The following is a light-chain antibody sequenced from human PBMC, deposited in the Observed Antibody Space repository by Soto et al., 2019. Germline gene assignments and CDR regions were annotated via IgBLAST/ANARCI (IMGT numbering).Light chain of an antibody. V-gene: IGLV2-14*01. J-gene: IGLJ1*01. CDR1: FSDVGGYDY. Sequence: TQPASVSGSPGQSIAISCTGTFSDVGGYDYVSWYQQHPDKAPKLMIYEVTKRPSGVSNRFSGSKSGNTASLTISGLQPEDEADYYCSSHTSGSTRVFGSGTRSPS. CDR2: EVT. CDR3: SSHTSGSTRV.